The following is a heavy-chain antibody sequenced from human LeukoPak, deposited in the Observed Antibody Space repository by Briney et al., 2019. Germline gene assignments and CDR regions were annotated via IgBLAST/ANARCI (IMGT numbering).Heavy chain of an antibody. Sequence: SETLSLTCTVSGGSISSSSYYWGWLRQPPGTGLEWIGSIYYSGSTYYNPSLKSRVTISVDTSKNQFSLKLSSVTAADTAVYYCARTGVAVTSFDYWGQGTLVTVSS. V-gene: IGHV4-39*01. CDR2: IYYSGST. D-gene: IGHD2-21*02. CDR3: ARTGVAVTSFDY. J-gene: IGHJ4*02. CDR1: GGSISSSSYY.